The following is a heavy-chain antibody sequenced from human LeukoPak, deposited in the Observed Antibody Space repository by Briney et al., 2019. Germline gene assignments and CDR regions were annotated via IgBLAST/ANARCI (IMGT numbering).Heavy chain of an antibody. J-gene: IGHJ4*02. CDR1: GGSISSYY. V-gene: IGHV4-59*01. Sequence: PSETLSLTCTVSGGSISSYYWSWIRQPPGKGLEWIGYIYYSGSTNYNPSLKSRVTISVDTSKNQFSLKLSSVTAADTAVYYCARASARAAADYWGQGTLVTVSS. CDR2: IYYSGST. CDR3: ARASARAAADY. D-gene: IGHD6-13*01.